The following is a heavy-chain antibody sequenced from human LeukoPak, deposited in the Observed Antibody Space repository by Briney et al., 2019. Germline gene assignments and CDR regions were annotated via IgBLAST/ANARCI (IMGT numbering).Heavy chain of an antibody. V-gene: IGHV4-59*01. Sequence: PSETLSLTCTVSGGSISSYYWSWIRLPPGKGLEWIGYIYYTGATYYNPSLKSRVTISLDTSKNQFSLKPSSVTAADAAVYYCARAGYSYGTGYYFDYWGQGALVTVSS. CDR1: GGSISSYY. J-gene: IGHJ4*02. CDR3: ARAGYSYGTGYYFDY. CDR2: IYYTGAT. D-gene: IGHD5-18*01.